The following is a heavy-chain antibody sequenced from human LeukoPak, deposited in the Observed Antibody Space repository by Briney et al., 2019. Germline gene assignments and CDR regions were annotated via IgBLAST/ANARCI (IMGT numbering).Heavy chain of an antibody. CDR1: GGAMSSYY. J-gene: IGHJ4*02. CDR2: IYYSGST. CDR3: ANAYYYDSSGYYR. Sequence: SETLSLTCTVSGGAMSSYYWSWMGQPPGKGLEWIGYIYYSGSTNYNPSLKSRVTISVDTSKNQFSLKLSSVTAADTAVYYCANAYYYDSSGYYRWGQGTLVTVSS. D-gene: IGHD3-22*01. V-gene: IGHV4-59*01.